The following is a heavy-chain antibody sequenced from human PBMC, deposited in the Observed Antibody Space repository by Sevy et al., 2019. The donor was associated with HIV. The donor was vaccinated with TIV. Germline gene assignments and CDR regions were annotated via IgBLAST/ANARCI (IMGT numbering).Heavy chain of an antibody. J-gene: IGHJ4*02. CDR1: GFTFSGYW. CDR2: IKYDGSAK. CDR3: ARERPGSAVSAEY. Sequence: GVSLRLSCAASGFTFSGYWMSWVRQAPGKGLELVANIKYDGSAKYYVDSVKGRFTISRDNARESFYLQMDSLRAEDTAIYYCARERPGSAVSAEYWGQGTLVTSPQ. V-gene: IGHV3-7*01. D-gene: IGHD2-8*01.